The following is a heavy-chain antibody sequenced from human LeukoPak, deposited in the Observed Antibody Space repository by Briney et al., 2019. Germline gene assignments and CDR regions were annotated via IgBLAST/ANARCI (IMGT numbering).Heavy chain of an antibody. J-gene: IGHJ4*02. CDR3: AKRGPNYYFDY. D-gene: IGHD2-8*01. CDR1: GFTFSSYA. Sequence: GGSLRLSCAASGFTFSSYAVSWVRRAPGKGLEWVSSVVGSGGGAYYADSMKGRFTISTDNSKNTLYLQMDSLRAEDTAVYYCAKRGPNYYFDYWGQGTLVTVSS. V-gene: IGHV3-23*01. CDR2: VVGSGGGA.